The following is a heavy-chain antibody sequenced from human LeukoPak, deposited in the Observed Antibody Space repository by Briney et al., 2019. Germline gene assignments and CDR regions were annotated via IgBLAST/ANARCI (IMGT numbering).Heavy chain of an antibody. V-gene: IGHV4-59*01. CDR1: GGAISTYS. Sequence: KTSETLSLTCTVSGGAISTYSWSWIRRPPGNVLEWIGYISERGDSNSNPSLKSRVTMSVDTSKNQFSLKLSSVTAADTAVYYCARSKDILLGDSDAFDLWGRGTTVTVSS. CDR3: ARSKDILLGDSDAFDL. J-gene: IGHJ3*01. CDR2: ISERGDS. D-gene: IGHD2-21*01.